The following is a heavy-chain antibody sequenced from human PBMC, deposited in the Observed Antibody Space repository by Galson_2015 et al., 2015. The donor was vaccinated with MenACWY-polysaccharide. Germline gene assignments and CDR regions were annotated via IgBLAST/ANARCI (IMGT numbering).Heavy chain of an antibody. J-gene: IGHJ6*02. V-gene: IGHV1-69*02. CDR1: GGTFSSYT. D-gene: IGHD2-21*02. Sequence: SVKVSCKASGGTFSSYTISWVRQAPGQGLEWMGRIIPILGIANYAQKFQGRVTITADKSTSTAYMELSSLRSEDTAVYYCARGGVVVTAIPDLRPSTRYGMDVWGQGTTVTVSS. CDR3: ARGGVVVTAIPDLRPSTRYGMDV. CDR2: IIPILGIA.